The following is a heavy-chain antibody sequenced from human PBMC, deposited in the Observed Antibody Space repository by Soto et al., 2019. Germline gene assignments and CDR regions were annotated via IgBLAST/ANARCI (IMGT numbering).Heavy chain of an antibody. CDR1: GGSISNSNW. J-gene: IGHJ3*02. CDR3: VRYDRINMKPYSPEGFHI. CDR2: IFYSGNI. V-gene: IGHV4-4*02. D-gene: IGHD3-3*02. Sequence: SETLSLTCGVFGGSISNSNWWTWVRQPPGKGLEWIGAIFYSGNIYYNPSLKSRVTISVDTSKNQFSLRLSSVTAADTGVYYCVRYDRINMKPYSPEGFHIWGQGTMVTVSS.